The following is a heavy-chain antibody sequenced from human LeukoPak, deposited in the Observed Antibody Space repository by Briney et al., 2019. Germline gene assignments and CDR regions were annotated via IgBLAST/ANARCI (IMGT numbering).Heavy chain of an antibody. CDR2: IRYDGSNK. Sequence: GGSLRLSCAASGFTFSSYGMHWVRQAPGKGLEWVAFIRYDGSNKYYADSVKGRFTISRDNSKNTLYLQMNSLRAEDTAVYYCAKGELELRGSYDYWGQGTLVTVSS. CDR3: AKGELELRGSYDY. CDR1: GFTFSSYG. J-gene: IGHJ4*02. V-gene: IGHV3-30*02. D-gene: IGHD1-7*01.